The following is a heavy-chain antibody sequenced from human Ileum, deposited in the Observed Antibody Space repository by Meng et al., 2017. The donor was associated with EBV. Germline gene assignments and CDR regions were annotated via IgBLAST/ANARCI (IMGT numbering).Heavy chain of an antibody. CDR3: ARLDSSGYYFGGWFDP. V-gene: IGHV4-4*02. CDR1: GGSINSSKW. D-gene: IGHD3-22*01. J-gene: IGHJ5*02. Sequence: QVELQESGPRRVKASGTVSLTCAVSGGSINSSKWWSWVRQSPGTGLEWIGEIYHHGTTNYNPSLKSRVTISVDTSKNKFFLNLASLTAADTAVYYCARLDSSGYYFGGWFDPWGQGILVTVSS. CDR2: IYHHGTT.